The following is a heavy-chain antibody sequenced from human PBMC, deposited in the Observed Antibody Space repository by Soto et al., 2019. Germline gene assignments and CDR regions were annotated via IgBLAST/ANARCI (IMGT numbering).Heavy chain of an antibody. CDR1: GGTFSSYA. CDR3: ARPTQGIFGVVNHYYYYGMDV. CDR2: IIPIFGTA. J-gene: IGHJ6*02. D-gene: IGHD3-3*01. Sequence: ASVKVSCKASGGTFSSYAISWVRQAPGQGLEWMGGIIPIFGTANYAQKFQGRVTITADESTSTAYMELSSLRSEDTAVYYCARPTQGIFGVVNHYYYYGMDVWGQGTTVTVSS. V-gene: IGHV1-69*13.